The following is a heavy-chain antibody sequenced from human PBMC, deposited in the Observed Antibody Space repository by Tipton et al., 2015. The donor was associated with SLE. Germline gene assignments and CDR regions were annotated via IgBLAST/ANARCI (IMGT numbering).Heavy chain of an antibody. D-gene: IGHD3-3*01. CDR3: ARGRLLEWLSTYYYYYGMDV. Sequence: TLSLTCAVQDGSFSGYYWSWIRQPPGRGLEWVGEINPWGITSYNPSLKSRVTISLDTSKIHFSLRLTSVTAADTAVYYCARGRLLEWLSTYYYYYGMDVWGHGTTVTVSS. CDR1: DGSFSGYY. V-gene: IGHV4-34*01. J-gene: IGHJ6*02. CDR2: INPWGIT.